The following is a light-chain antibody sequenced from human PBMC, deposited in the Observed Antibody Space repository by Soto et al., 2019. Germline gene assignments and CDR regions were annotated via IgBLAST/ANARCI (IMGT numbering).Light chain of an antibody. V-gene: IGKV3-11*01. CDR2: DAS. Sequence: EIVLTQSPATLSLSPGERATLSCRASHRVSSYLAWYQQKPGQAPRLLIYDASNRATGIPARFSGSGSGTDFTLTISSLEPEDFAAYSCQQRNSLPLTFGGGTKVELK. CDR1: HRVSSY. CDR3: QQRNSLPLT. J-gene: IGKJ4*01.